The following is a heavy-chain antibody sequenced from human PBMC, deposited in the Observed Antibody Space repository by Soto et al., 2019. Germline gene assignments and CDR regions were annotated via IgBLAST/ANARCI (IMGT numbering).Heavy chain of an antibody. Sequence: GASVKVSCKASGGTFSSYAISWVRQAPGQGLEWMGGIIPIFGTANYAQKFQGRVTITADESTSTAYMELSSLRSEDTAVYYCARVAGNPWNPRNGFDMWGQGTMVTVSS. J-gene: IGHJ3*02. CDR2: IIPIFGTA. V-gene: IGHV1-69*13. CDR3: ARVAGNPWNPRNGFDM. CDR1: GGTFSSYA. D-gene: IGHD1-1*01.